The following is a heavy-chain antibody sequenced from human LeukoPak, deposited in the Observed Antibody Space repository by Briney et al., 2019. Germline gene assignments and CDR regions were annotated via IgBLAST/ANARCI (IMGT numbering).Heavy chain of an antibody. CDR2: ISYSGANS. J-gene: IGHJ3*01. D-gene: IGHD3-16*02. CDR3: AIDMQLSS. Sequence: SGGSPRLSCAASGFTFSGSAMSWVRQAPGEGLEWVSLISYSGANSYYTDSVRGRFTISRDNTKDTLFLQMNSLRAEDTAIYCCAIDMQLSSWGLATMVTVSS. V-gene: IGHV3-23*01. CDR1: GFTFSGSA.